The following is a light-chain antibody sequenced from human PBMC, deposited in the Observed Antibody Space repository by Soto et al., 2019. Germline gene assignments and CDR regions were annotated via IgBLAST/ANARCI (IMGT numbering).Light chain of an antibody. CDR2: DAY. J-gene: IGKJ1*01. Sequence: EIVMTQSPATLSVSLGERATLSCRASQSVRSNLAWYQQKPGQAPRLLIYDAYTRAPGIPARFSGSGSGTELTLTISSLQSDDFAVYHCQQRSNWSWTFGQGTKVEIK. CDR1: QSVRSN. CDR3: QQRSNWSWT. V-gene: IGKV3-15*01.